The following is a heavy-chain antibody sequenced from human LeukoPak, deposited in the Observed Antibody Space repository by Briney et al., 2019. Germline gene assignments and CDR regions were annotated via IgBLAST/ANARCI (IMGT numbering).Heavy chain of an antibody. CDR3: AREAANYDFWSGYYKRGGAFDI. V-gene: IGHV4-59*01. J-gene: IGHJ3*02. Sequence: KPSETLSLTCTVSGGSISSYYWSWIRQPPGKGLEWIGYIYYSGSTNYNPSLKSRVTISVDTSKNQFSLKLSSVTAADTAVYYCAREAANYDFWSGYYKRGGAFDIWGQGTMVTVSS. CDR1: GGSISSYY. CDR2: IYYSGST. D-gene: IGHD3-3*01.